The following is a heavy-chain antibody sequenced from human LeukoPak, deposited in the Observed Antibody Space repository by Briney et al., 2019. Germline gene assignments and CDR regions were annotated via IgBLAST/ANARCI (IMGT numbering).Heavy chain of an antibody. D-gene: IGHD3-3*01. J-gene: IGHJ4*02. CDR2: INPNSGGT. CDR3: ARDWDFWSGSYFDY. V-gene: IGHV1-2*02. Sequence: ASVKVSCKASGYTFTGYYMHWVRQAPGQGLEWMGWINPNSGGTNYAQKFQGRVTVTRDTSISTAYMELSRLRSDDTAVYYCARDWDFWSGSYFDYWGQGTLVTVSS. CDR1: GYTFTGYY.